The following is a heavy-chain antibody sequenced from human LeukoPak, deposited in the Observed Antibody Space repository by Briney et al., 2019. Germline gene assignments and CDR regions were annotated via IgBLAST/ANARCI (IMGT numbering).Heavy chain of an antibody. D-gene: IGHD2-2*01. CDR2: INTGGSTT. V-gene: IGHV3-74*01. CDR3: ARALFQVPYYFDF. J-gene: IGHJ4*02. CDR1: EFSFTNYW. Sequence: GGSLRLSCEASEFSFTNYWMYWVRQAPGKRPAGVSAINTGGSTTTYADSVKGRFTISRDKPRNTLYPQMNRLRAEDTAVYYCARALFQVPYYFDFWGQGTLVTVSS.